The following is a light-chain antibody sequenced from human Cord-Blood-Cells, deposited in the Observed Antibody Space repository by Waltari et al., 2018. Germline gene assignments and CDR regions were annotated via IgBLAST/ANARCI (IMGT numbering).Light chain of an antibody. J-gene: IGLJ3*02. CDR3: CSYAGSYTWV. CDR2: DVS. V-gene: IGLV2-11*01. CDR1: SSDVGGYNY. Sequence: QSALTQPRSVSGSPGQSVTLSCPGTSSDVGGYNYVPWYQQHPGKAPKLMIYDVSKRPSGVPDRFSGSKSGNTASLTISGLQAEDEADYYCCSYAGSYTWVFGGGTKLTVL.